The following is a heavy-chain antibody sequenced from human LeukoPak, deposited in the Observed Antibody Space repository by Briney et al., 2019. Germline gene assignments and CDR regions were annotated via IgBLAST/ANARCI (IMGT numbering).Heavy chain of an antibody. D-gene: IGHD4-17*01. CDR1: GFTFSSYA. V-gene: IGHV3-23*01. J-gene: IGHJ5*02. Sequence: GGSLRLSCAASGFTFSSYAMNWVRQAPGKGLEWVSAISGSGDTTYYADATKGRFTISRDNSKNTLYLQMNSLRAEDTAVYYCAKDRSPTAWGQGTLVTVSS. CDR3: AKDRSPTA. CDR2: ISGSGDTT.